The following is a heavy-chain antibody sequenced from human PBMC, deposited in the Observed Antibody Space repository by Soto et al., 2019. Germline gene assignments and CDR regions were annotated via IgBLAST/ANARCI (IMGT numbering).Heavy chain of an antibody. J-gene: IGHJ4*02. D-gene: IGHD1-26*01. CDR3: ARWYGGRWLQSYFDY. Sequence: SETLSLTCTVSGGSISSGGYYWSWIRQHPGKGLEWIGYIYYSGSTYYNPSLKSRVTISVDTSKNQFSLKLSSVTAADTAVYYCARWYGGRWLQSYFDYWGQGTLVTVSS. V-gene: IGHV4-31*03. CDR2: IYYSGST. CDR1: GGSISSGGYY.